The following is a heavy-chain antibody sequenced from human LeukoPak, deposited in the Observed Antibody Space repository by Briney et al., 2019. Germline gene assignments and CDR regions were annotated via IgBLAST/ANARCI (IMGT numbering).Heavy chain of an antibody. CDR1: GYTFTGYY. CDR3: ARSEMADY. V-gene: IGHV1-2*02. Sequence: SVKMSCKASGYTFTGYYMHWVRRAPGQGLEWMGWINPGSGATNYAQRFQGRVTMTRDTSISTAYMELSRLRSDDTALYYCARSEMADYWGQGTVVPVSS. D-gene: IGHD1-14*01. CDR2: INPGSGAT. J-gene: IGHJ4*02.